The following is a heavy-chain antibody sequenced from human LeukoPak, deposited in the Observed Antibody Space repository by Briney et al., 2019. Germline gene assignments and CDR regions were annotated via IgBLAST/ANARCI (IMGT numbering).Heavy chain of an antibody. V-gene: IGHV4-39*01. D-gene: IGHD3-10*01. Sequence: SETLSLTCTVSGGSISSSSYYWGWIRQPPGKGLEWIGSIYYSGTTYYNPSLKSRVTISVDTSKNQFSLKLSSVTAADTAVYYVARRQASYGSGSYGHDYWGQGTLVTVSS. CDR3: ARRQASYGSGSYGHDY. CDR2: IYYSGTT. CDR1: GGSISSSSYY. J-gene: IGHJ4*02.